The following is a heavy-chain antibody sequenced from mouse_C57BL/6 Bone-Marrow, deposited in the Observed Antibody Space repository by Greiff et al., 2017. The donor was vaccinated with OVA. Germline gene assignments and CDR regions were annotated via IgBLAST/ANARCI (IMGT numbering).Heavy chain of an antibody. CDR1: GFSLTSYG. CDR2: IWRGGST. D-gene: IGHD2-2*01. CDR3: AKMNGYDGCYYFDY. V-gene: IGHV2-5*01. Sequence: VQGVESGPGLVQPSQSLSITCTVSGFSLTSYGVHWVRQSLGKGLEWLGVIWRGGSTDYNAAFMSRLSITKDNSKSQVFFKMNSLQADDTAIYYCAKMNGYDGCYYFDYWGQGTTLTVSS. J-gene: IGHJ2*01.